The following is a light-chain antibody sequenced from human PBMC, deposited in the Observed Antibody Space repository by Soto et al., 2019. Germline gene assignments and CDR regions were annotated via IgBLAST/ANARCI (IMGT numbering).Light chain of an antibody. CDR1: QSINSRH. CDR3: QQYSQWPSYT. CDR2: GAS. V-gene: IGKV3-20*01. Sequence: EIVLAQSPGTLSLSPGERATLSCRASQSINSRHLAWYQQKPGQAPRLLIYGASSRATGIPDRFSGSGSGTDFTLTISRLEPEDFAVYYCQQYSQWPSYTFGQGTKVDI. J-gene: IGKJ2*01.